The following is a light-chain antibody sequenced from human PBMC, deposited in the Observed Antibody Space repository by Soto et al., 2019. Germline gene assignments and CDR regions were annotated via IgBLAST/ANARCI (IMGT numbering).Light chain of an antibody. CDR3: QQYGSSPT. CDR2: GAS. Sequence: EIVLTQSPGTLSLSPGERATLSCRASQSVSSSYLAWYQQKPGQAPRLLIYGASSRATGIPDRSSGSGSGTDFTLTISSLEPEDFAVYYCQQYGSSPTFGGGTKVEIK. J-gene: IGKJ4*01. CDR1: QSVSSSY. V-gene: IGKV3-20*01.